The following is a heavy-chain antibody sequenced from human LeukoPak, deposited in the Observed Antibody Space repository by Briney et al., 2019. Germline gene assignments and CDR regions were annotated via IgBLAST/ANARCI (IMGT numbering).Heavy chain of an antibody. Sequence: PGGSLRLSCAASGFTFSSYGMHWVRQAPGKGLEWVAVIWYDGSNKYYADSVKGRFTISRDNSKNTLYLQMNSLRAEDTAVYYCAKVKTGGGFWSGRDAFDIWGQGTMVTVSS. CDR2: IWYDGSNK. V-gene: IGHV3-33*06. J-gene: IGHJ3*02. D-gene: IGHD3-3*01. CDR3: AKVKTGGGFWSGRDAFDI. CDR1: GFTFSSYG.